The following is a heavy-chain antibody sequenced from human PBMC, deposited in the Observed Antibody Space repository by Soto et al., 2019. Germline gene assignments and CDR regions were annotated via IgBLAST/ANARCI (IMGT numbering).Heavy chain of an antibody. J-gene: IGHJ4*02. CDR1: GGSINNHY. CDR3: ARSNCYAEY. Sequence: QVQLQESGTGLVKPSETLSLTCTVSGGSINNHYWSWIRQPPGKGLEWIGYIYYTGRTNYNPSLKSRVTISVDTSKNQFALNLPALTAADTAIYYCARSNCYAEYWGQGTLVTVSS. V-gene: IGHV4-59*11. D-gene: IGHD7-27*01. CDR2: IYYTGRT.